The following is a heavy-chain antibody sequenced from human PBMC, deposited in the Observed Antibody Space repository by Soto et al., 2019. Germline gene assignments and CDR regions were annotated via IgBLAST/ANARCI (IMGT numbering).Heavy chain of an antibody. CDR2: IIPIFGTA. J-gene: IGHJ6*02. CDR1: GGTFSSYA. Sequence: SVKVSCKASGGTFSSYAISWVRQAPGQGLEWMGGIIPIFGTANYAQKFQGRVTITADESTSTAYMELSSLRSEDTAVYYCARDGGGLSNYYYGMDVWGQGTTVTVSS. CDR3: ARDGGGLSNYYYGMDV. V-gene: IGHV1-69*13. D-gene: IGHD3-16*02.